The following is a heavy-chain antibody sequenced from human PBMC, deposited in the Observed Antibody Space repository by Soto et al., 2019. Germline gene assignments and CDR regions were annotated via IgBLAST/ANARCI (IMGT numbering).Heavy chain of an antibody. CDR3: ALRSMAVVPEY. CDR1: RGSIKSHY. J-gene: IGHJ4*02. D-gene: IGHD3-22*01. CDR2: LYYGRSA. V-gene: IGHV4-59*11. Sequence: PSETLSLTCTVSRGSIKSHYWSWIRQPPGKGLESIGYLYYGRSANYNPSLKSRVTLSVDTSTNQCSLTLSSMTAADTAVYYCALRSMAVVPEYWGQGTLVTVSS.